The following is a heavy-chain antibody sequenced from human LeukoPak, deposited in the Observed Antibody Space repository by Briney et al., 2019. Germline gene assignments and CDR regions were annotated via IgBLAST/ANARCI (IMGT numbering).Heavy chain of an antibody. CDR3: ARGGGRGYDFWSGSYFGDYYYYYMDV. CDR1: GYTFTGYY. V-gene: IGHV1-2*02. J-gene: IGHJ6*03. Sequence: ASVKVSCKASGYTFTGYYMHWVRQAPGQGLEWMGWINPNSGGTNYAQKFQGRVTMTRDTSISTAYMELSSLRSEDTAVYYCARGGGRGYDFWSGSYFGDYYYYYMDVWGKGTTVTVSS. CDR2: INPNSGGT. D-gene: IGHD3-3*01.